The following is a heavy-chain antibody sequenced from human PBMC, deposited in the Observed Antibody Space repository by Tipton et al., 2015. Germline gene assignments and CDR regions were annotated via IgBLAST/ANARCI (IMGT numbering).Heavy chain of an antibody. CDR1: GGSISSSNW. D-gene: IGHD3-3*01. Sequence: TLSLTCAVSGGSISSSNWWIWIRQSPGRGLEWIGEINDSGSTNYNPSLKSRVSMSVDTSKNQFSLMLSSVTAADTAVYYCAREGNGAIFGVVDNYYYHYGMDVWGQGTTVTVSS. V-gene: IGHV4-4*02. CDR3: AREGNGAIFGVVDNYYYHYGMDV. J-gene: IGHJ6*02. CDR2: INDSGST.